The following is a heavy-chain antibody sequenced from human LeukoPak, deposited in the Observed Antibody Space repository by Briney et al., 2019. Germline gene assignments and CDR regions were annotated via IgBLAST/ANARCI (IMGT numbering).Heavy chain of an antibody. D-gene: IGHD2-2*02. V-gene: IGHV4-59*01. Sequence: SETLSLTCTVSSGSIGGFHWTWLRQPPGKGLEWIGYLFYDGSSNYNPSLKSRVTMSVDTSKNQFSLQLNSVTAADTAMYYCARTYVGYCSGTNCYRHFDYWGQGTLVTVSS. J-gene: IGHJ4*02. CDR2: LFYDGSS. CDR3: ARTYVGYCSGTNCYRHFDY. CDR1: SGSIGGFH.